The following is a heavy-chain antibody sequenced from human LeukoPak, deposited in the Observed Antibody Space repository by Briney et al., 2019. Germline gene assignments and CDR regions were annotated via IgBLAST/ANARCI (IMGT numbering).Heavy chain of an antibody. CDR2: IYYTGVT. CDR3: ARQRSSSGCQNWLDP. V-gene: IGHV4-61*05. Sequence: SETLSLTCTVSGGYIITSGHYLGWIRQPPGKGLEWIGNIYYTGVTSSNPFFRSRMSISVDTSKNQFSLNLTSVTAADAAVYYCARQRSSSGCQNWLDPWGQGTMVTVSS. J-gene: IGHJ5*02. CDR1: GGYIITSGHY. D-gene: IGHD4-17*01.